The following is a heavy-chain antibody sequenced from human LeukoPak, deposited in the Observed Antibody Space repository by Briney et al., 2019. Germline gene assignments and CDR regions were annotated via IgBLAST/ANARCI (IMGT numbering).Heavy chain of an antibody. CDR3: ARDRTLDY. J-gene: IGHJ4*02. D-gene: IGHD3/OR15-3a*01. Sequence: GGSLRLSCAASGFTFRSYEVNWVRQAPGKGLEWVSYISSSGNTIYYADSVKGRFTISRDNAKNSLYLQMNSLRAEDTAVYYCARDRTLDYWGQGTLVTVSS. CDR1: GFTFRSYE. CDR2: ISSSGNTI. V-gene: IGHV3-48*03.